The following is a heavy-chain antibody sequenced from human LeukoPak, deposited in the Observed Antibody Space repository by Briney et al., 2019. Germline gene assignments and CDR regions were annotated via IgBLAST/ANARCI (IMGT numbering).Heavy chain of an antibody. CDR1: GGSFSGYY. V-gene: IGHV4-34*01. J-gene: IGHJ3*02. Sequence: PSETLSLTCAVYGGSFSGYYWSWIRQPPGKGLEWIGEINHSGSTNYNPSLKSRVTISVDTSKNQFSLKLSSVTAADTAVYYCAGPQVSGWYGPDAFDIWGQGTTVTVSS. CDR2: INHSGST. CDR3: AGPQVSGWYGPDAFDI. D-gene: IGHD6-19*01.